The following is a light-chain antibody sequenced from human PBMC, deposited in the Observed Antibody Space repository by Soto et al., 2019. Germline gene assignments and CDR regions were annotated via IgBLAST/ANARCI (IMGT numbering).Light chain of an antibody. CDR2: AAS. Sequence: EIVMTQSPATLSVSPGERATLSCRASQSVSNNYLAWYQQKPGQPPRLLIYAASARATNIPARFSGSGSGTEFTLTISSLQSEDFAVYYCQQYDNWPPWTFGQGTKVDIK. CDR1: QSVSNN. J-gene: IGKJ1*01. V-gene: IGKV3-15*01. CDR3: QQYDNWPPWT.